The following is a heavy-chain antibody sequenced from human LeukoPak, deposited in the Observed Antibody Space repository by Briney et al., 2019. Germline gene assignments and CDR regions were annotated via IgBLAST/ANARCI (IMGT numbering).Heavy chain of an antibody. J-gene: IGHJ5*02. CDR1: GYTFTSYA. CDR2: INAGNGNT. V-gene: IGHV1-3*01. D-gene: IGHD3-9*01. Sequence: ASVKVSCKASGYTFTSYAMHWVRQAPGQRLEWMGWINAGNGNTKYSQNFQGRVTITRDTSASTAYMELSSLRSEDTAVYYCARGPSQYDILTGSNWLDPWGQGTLVTVSS. CDR3: ARGPSQYDILTGSNWLDP.